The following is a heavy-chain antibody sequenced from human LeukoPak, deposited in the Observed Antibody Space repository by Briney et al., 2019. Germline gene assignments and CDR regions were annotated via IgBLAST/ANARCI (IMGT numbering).Heavy chain of an antibody. CDR2: IFHSGPS. CDR3: ARELWFVNAPGSWLDP. V-gene: IGHV4-30-2*01. J-gene: IGHJ5*02. CDR1: GDSISSGDYS. Sequence: PSETLSLNCAVSGDSISSGDYSWSWLRQPSGKGLEWIGYIFHSGPSYYNPSLKSRVTISVDKSKNQFSLRLTSVTAADTAVYYCARELWFVNAPGSWLDPWGQGTLVTVSS. D-gene: IGHD3-10*01.